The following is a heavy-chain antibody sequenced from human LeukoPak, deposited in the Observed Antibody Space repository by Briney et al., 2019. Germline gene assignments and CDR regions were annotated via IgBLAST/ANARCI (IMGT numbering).Heavy chain of an antibody. D-gene: IGHD4-17*01. CDR1: GGSVSSSSYY. J-gene: IGHJ4*02. V-gene: IGHV4-39*01. CDR3: RSHGAF. Sequence: SETLSLTCTVSGGSVSSSSYYWGWVRQPPGKGLEWISLMSHSGTSAYNPSLEVRLTISVHTSKNQFSLRLTSVTAADTAVYCLRSHGAFWGQGTLVTVSS. CDR2: MSHSGTS.